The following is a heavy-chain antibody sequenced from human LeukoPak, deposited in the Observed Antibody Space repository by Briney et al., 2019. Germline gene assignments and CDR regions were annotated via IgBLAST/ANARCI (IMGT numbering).Heavy chain of an antibody. V-gene: IGHV3-30*18. CDR2: ISYDGSNK. D-gene: IGHD6-19*01. CDR3: AKDLGQWLALDY. J-gene: IGHJ4*02. Sequence: GGSLRLSCAASGFTFSSYGMHWVRQAPGKGLEWVAVISYDGSNKYYADSVKGRFTISRDNSKNTLYLQMNSLRAEDTAVYYCAKDLGQWLALDYWGQGTLVTVSS. CDR1: GFTFSSYG.